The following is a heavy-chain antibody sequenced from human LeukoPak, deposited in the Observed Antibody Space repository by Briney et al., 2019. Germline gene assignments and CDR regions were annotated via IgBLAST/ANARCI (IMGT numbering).Heavy chain of an antibody. J-gene: IGHJ3*02. Sequence: GGSLRLSCAASGFTFNSYEMDWVRQAPGKGLEWVAYTSSGGGTIYYADSVKGRFTISRDNARNSMDLQMNSLRAEDTAVYYCAKEITPHSSVFDAFDIWGEGTMVTVSS. CDR2: TSSGGGTI. CDR1: GFTFNSYE. CDR3: AKEITPHSSVFDAFDI. D-gene: IGHD3-22*01. V-gene: IGHV3-48*03.